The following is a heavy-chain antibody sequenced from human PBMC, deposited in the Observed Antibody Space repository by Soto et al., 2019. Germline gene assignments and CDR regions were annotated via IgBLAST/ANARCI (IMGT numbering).Heavy chain of an antibody. CDR2: ISSSSSYI. V-gene: IGHV3-21*01. J-gene: IGHJ6*02. D-gene: IGHD3-10*01. CDR1: GFTFSSYS. CDR3: ARQDDYYGSGSYLPCYYGMDV. Sequence: EVQLVESGGGLVKPGGSLRLSCAASGFTFSSYSMNWVRQAPGKGLEWVSSISSSSSYIYYADSVKGRFTISRDNAKNXLXLXRNSLRAEDTAVYYCARQDDYYGSGSYLPCYYGMDVWGQGTTVTVSS.